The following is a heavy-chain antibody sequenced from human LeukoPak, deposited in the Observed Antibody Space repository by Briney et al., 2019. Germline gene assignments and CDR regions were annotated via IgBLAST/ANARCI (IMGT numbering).Heavy chain of an antibody. V-gene: IGHV3-48*01. D-gene: IGHD6-19*01. CDR3: ARDIAVATGYYYHYGMDV. Sequence: GGSPRLSCAASGFTFNSYSMNWVRQAPGKGLEWVSYISSSGFTIYYAGSVKGRFTISRDNAKNSLYLQMNSLRAEDTAVFYCARDIAVATGYYYHYGMDVWGQGTTVTVSS. CDR1: GFTFNSYS. J-gene: IGHJ6*02. CDR2: ISSSGFTI.